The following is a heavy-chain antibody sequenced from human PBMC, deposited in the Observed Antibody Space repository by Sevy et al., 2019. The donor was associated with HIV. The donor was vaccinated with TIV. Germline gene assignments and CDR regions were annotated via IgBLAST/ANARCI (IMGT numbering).Heavy chain of an antibody. CDR2: INPDSGGP. V-gene: IGHV1-2*02. CDR1: GYTFTGYY. J-gene: IGHJ4*02. CDR3: VRDDRDGYFEY. Sequence: ASVKVSCKASGYTFTGYYMHWMRQAPGQGLGWTGWINPDSGGPIYAPKFQGRVTLTRDTSISTAYMDLSRLKSDDTAVYYCVRDDRDGYFEYWGQGTLVTVSS.